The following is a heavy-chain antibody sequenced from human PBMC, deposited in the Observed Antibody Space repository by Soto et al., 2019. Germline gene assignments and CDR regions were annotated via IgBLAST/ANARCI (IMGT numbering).Heavy chain of an antibody. CDR3: ARVLYCSGDGCYSNFDY. J-gene: IGHJ4*02. D-gene: IGHD2-15*01. CDR1: GFTFSGHW. Sequence: EVQLVESGGGLVQPGGSLRLSCAASGFTFSGHWMHWVRQAPGKGLVWVSRISSDGSSADYADSVKGRFTISRDNTKNTLYLQMNSLRAEDTALYYCARVLYCSGDGCYSNFDYWGQGTPVTVSS. V-gene: IGHV3-74*01. CDR2: ISSDGSSA.